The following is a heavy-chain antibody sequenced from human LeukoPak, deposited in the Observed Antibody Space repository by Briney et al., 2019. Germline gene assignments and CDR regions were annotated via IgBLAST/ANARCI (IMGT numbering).Heavy chain of an antibody. CDR1: GFTFSTFA. V-gene: IGHV3-23*01. J-gene: IGHJ5*02. CDR3: ARDDYGDYSTSWFDP. D-gene: IGHD4-17*01. Sequence: GGSLRLSCAASGFTFSTFAMIWVRQPPGKGLEWVSSIFPSGGEIHYADSVRGRFTISRDNSKNTLYLQMNSLRAEDTAVYYCARDDYGDYSTSWFDPWGQGTLVTVSS. CDR2: IFPSGGEI.